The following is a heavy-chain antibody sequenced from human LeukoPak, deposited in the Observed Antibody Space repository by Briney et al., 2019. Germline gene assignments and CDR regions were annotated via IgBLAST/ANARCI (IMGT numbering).Heavy chain of an antibody. D-gene: IGHD3-10*01. CDR2: INPSGGST. CDR3: ARDRYYYGSGSTPSPFDY. CDR1: GYTFTSYY. V-gene: IGHV1-46*01. Sequence: ASVKVSCKASGYTFTSYYMHWVRQAPGQGLEWMGIINPSGGSTSYAQKFQGRVTMTRDMSTSTAYMGLSRLRSDDTAVYYCARDRYYYGSGSTPSPFDYWGQGTLVTVSS. J-gene: IGHJ4*02.